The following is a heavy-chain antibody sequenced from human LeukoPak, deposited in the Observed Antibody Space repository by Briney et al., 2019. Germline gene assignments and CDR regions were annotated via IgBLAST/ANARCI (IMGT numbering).Heavy chain of an antibody. J-gene: IGHJ3*02. CDR3: ARYLDIVVVPAAQSAFDI. D-gene: IGHD2-2*03. CDR1: GLSYSDSY. Sequence: GGSLRLSCAASGLSYSDSYMTWIRQAPGKGLEWVSYISSSGSYTNYADSVQGRFTISRDNSKNTLYLQMNSLRAEDTAVYYCARYLDIVVVPAAQSAFDIWGQGTMVTVSS. V-gene: IGHV3-11*03. CDR2: ISSSGSYT.